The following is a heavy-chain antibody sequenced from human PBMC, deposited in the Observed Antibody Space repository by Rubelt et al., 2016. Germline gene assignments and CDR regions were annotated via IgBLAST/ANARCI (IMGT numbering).Heavy chain of an antibody. Sequence: GESLKISCKGSGYSFTSYWIGWVRQMPGKGLEWMGIIYPGDSDTHYSPSFQGQVTISADKSISTAYLPWSSLKASDTAMYYCARHFAYCGGDCYLYGMDVWGQGTTVTVSS. D-gene: IGHD2-21*01. V-gene: IGHV5-51*01. CDR1: GYSFTSYW. J-gene: IGHJ6*02. CDR3: ARHFAYCGGDCYLYGMDV. CDR2: IYPGDSDT.